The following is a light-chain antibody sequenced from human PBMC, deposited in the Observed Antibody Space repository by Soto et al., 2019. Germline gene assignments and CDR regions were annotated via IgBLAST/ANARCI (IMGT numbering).Light chain of an antibody. CDR1: SSDVGSHNR. CDR3: SSYTSSSIYV. CDR2: DVS. J-gene: IGLJ1*01. V-gene: IGLV2-18*02. Sequence: QSVLTQPPSVSGSPGQSVTISCTGSSSDVGSHNRVSWYQQPPGTAPKLMIYDVSNRPSGVPDRFSGSKSGNTASLTISGLQDEDEDDYYCSSYTSSSIYVFGTGTKVTVL.